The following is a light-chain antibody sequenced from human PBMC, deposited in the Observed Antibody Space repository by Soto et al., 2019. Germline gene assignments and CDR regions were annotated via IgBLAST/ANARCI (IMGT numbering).Light chain of an antibody. CDR2: RDD. J-gene: IGLJ2*01. Sequence: QSVLTQPPSASATPGQRITISCFGSSSNIGSNYGYWYQQLPGTAPKLLISRDDERPSAGPDRFSGSKSGTSASLAISGVRSEDEADYFCAAWDDSLRAPVFGGGTQLTVL. CDR1: SSNIGSNY. CDR3: AAWDDSLRAPV. V-gene: IGLV1-47*01.